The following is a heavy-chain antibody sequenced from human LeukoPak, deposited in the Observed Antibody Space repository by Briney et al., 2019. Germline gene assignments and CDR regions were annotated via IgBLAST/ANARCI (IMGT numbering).Heavy chain of an antibody. CDR2: IKQDGSEK. CDR1: RFTFSSYW. D-gene: IGHD6-13*01. V-gene: IGHV3-7*03. CDR3: ARDSSSWYYYYYYGMDV. J-gene: IGHJ6*04. Sequence: GGSLRLSCAASRFTFSSYWMSWVRQAPGKGLEWVANIKQDGSEKYYVDSVKGRFTISRDNAKNSLYLQMNSLRAEDTAVYYCARDSSSWYYYYYYGMDVWGKGTTVTVSS.